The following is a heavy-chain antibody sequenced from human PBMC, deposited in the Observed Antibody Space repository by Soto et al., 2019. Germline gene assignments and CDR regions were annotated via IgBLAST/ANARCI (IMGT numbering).Heavy chain of an antibody. J-gene: IGHJ4*02. V-gene: IGHV4-31*03. CDR1: GGYISRGGYC. Sequence: PSHTQSLTCTVSGGYISRGGYCRSWIRQHPGKGLEWIGYIYYSGSTYYNPSLKSRVTISVDTSKNQFSPKLSSVTAADTAVYYCSSGYSSGWYNNYFDYWGQGTLVTVSS. D-gene: IGHD6-19*01. CDR2: IYYSGST. CDR3: SSGYSSGWYNNYFDY.